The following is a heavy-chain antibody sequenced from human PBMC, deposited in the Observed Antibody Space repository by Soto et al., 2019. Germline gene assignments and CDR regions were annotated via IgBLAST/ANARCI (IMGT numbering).Heavy chain of an antibody. V-gene: IGHV4-31*03. D-gene: IGHD2-21*01. CDR2: IYYSGST. J-gene: IGHJ3*02. CDR3: ASRLEGLHDHLLGAFEI. Sequence: SETLSLTCTVSGGSISSGGYYWSWIRQHPGKGLEWIGYIYYSGSTYYNPSLKSRVTISVDTSKNQFSLELSSVTAADTAVYYCASRLEGLHDHLLGAFEIWGQGTMVTVSS. CDR1: GGSISSGGYY.